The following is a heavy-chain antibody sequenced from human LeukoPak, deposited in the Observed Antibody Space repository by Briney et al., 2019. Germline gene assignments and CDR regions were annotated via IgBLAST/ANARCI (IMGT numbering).Heavy chain of an antibody. J-gene: IGHJ4*02. V-gene: IGHV3-9*01. Sequence: PGGSLRLSCAASGFTFDDYAMHWVRQAPGKGLEWVSGISWNSGSIGYADSVKGRFTIPRDNAKNSLYLQMNSLRAEDTALYYCAKDMGWELLGSFDYWGQGTLVTVSS. D-gene: IGHD1-26*01. CDR2: ISWNSGSI. CDR1: GFTFDDYA. CDR3: AKDMGWELLGSFDY.